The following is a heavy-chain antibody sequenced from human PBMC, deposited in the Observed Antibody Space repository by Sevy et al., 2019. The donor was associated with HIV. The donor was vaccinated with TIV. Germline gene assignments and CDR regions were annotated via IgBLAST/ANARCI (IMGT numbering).Heavy chain of an antibody. CDR3: ARDAQTYRRDGSRRAGYFDY. J-gene: IGHJ4*02. CDR1: GFTFSSYW. CDR2: IKQDGSEK. V-gene: IGHV3-7*01. D-gene: IGHD3-10*01. Sequence: GGSLILSCAASGFTFSSYWMSWVRQAPGKGLEWVANIKQDGSEKYYVDSVKGRFTISRDNAKNSLYLQMNSLRAEDTAMYYCARDAQTYRRDGSRRAGYFDYWGQGTLVTVSS.